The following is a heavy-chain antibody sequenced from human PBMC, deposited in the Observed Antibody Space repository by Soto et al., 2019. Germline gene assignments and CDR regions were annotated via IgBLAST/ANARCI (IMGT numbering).Heavy chain of an antibody. CDR2: IYYSGST. V-gene: IGHV4-31*03. Sequence: SETLSLTCTVSGGSISSGGYYWSWIRQHPGKGLEWIGYIYYSGSTYYNPSLKSRVTISVDTSRNQFSLKLSSVTAADTAVYYCARSIMITFGGVIAPFDYWGQGTLVTVSS. CDR1: GGSISSGGYY. CDR3: ARSIMITFGGVIAPFDY. D-gene: IGHD3-16*02. J-gene: IGHJ4*02.